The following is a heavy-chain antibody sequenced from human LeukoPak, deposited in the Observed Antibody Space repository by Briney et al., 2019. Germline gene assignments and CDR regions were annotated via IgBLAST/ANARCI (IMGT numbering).Heavy chain of an antibody. V-gene: IGHV4-59*12. CDR2: IYYSGST. CDR1: GGSISSYY. CDR3: ARDVEASWWFDP. J-gene: IGHJ5*02. Sequence: SETLSLTCTVSGGSISSYYWSWIRQPPGKGLEWIGYIYYSGSTNYNPSLKSRVTMSVDTSKNQFSLKLSSVTAADTAVYYCARDVEASWWFDPWGQGTLVTVSS.